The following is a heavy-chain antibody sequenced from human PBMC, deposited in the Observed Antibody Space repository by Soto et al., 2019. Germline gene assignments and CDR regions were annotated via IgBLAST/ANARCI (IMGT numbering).Heavy chain of an antibody. CDR2: IYSDGST. CDR3: ARMRAAGTFDY. D-gene: IGHD6-13*01. V-gene: IGHV4-4*07. J-gene: IGHJ4*02. Sequence: SETLSLTCTVSGGSIIGYYWSCIRQPAGKGLEWIGRIYSDGSTNYNPSLKSRVTMSVDTSKDQFSLKLTSMTAADTAMYYCARMRAAGTFDYWGQGTLVTVSS. CDR1: GGSIIGYY.